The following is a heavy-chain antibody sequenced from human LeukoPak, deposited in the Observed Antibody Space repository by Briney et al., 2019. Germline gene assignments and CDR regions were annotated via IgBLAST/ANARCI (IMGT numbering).Heavy chain of an antibody. CDR2: INHSGST. CDR1: GGSFSGYY. J-gene: IGHJ4*02. V-gene: IGHV4-34*01. D-gene: IGHD3-22*01. CDR3: ARQKDNSGYFFR. Sequence: PSETLSLTCALYGGSFSGYYWSWIRQPPGKGLEWIGEINHSGSTNYNPSLKSRVTISVDTSKKQFSLRLSSVTAADTAVYYCARQKDNSGYFFRWGQGTLVTVSS.